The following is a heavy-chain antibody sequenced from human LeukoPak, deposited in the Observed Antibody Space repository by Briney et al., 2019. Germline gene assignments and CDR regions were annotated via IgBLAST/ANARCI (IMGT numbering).Heavy chain of an antibody. CDR2: IYYSGST. CDR3: ARHVGAYYDILTGYYKLRAFDI. Sequence: SETLSLTCTVSGGSISSYYWSWLRQPPGKGLEWLGYIYYSGSTNYNPALKSRVTISVDTSKNQFSLKLSSVTAADTAVYYCARHVGAYYDILTGYYKLRAFDIWGQGTMVTVSS. V-gene: IGHV4-59*08. CDR1: GGSISSYY. J-gene: IGHJ3*02. D-gene: IGHD3-9*01.